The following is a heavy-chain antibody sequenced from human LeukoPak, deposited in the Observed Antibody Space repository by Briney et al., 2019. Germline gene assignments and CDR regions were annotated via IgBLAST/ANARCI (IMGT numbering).Heavy chain of an antibody. V-gene: IGHV4-39*01. J-gene: IGHJ5*02. Sequence: PGGSLRLSCVASGFTVSSNYMSWVRQPPGKGLEWIGSIYYSGITYYNPSLKSRVTISVDTSENQFSLRLISVTAADTAVYYCARHFPHMDYSGWKQGWFDPWGQGTLVTVSS. CDR1: GFTVSSNY. D-gene: IGHD6-19*01. CDR2: IYYSGIT. CDR3: ARHFPHMDYSGWKQGWFDP.